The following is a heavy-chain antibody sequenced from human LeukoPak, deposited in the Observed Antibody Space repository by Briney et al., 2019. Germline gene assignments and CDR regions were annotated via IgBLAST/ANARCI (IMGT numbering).Heavy chain of an antibody. CDR1: GFTFKNYA. V-gene: IGHV3-30*02. J-gene: IGHJ4*02. Sequence: GGSLRLSCAGSGFTFKNYAMHWVRQAPGKGLEWVAFIRYDGTNEEHADSVKGRFAISRDNSNNTLYLQMNSLRAEDTAVYYCARRSRDGWYFDYWGQGTLVTVSS. D-gene: IGHD5-24*01. CDR2: IRYDGTNE. CDR3: ARRSRDGWYFDY.